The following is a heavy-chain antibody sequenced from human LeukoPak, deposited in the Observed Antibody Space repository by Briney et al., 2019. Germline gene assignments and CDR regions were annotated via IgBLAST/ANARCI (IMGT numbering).Heavy chain of an antibody. CDR1: GGSISSYY. CDR3: ARDSGTTGEVKFDP. J-gene: IGHJ5*02. CDR2: IYNSGSM. V-gene: IGHV4-4*07. Sequence: SETLSLTCTVSGGSISSYYWSWIRQPAGKGLEWIGRIYNSGSMNYNPSLKSRVTMSIDTSKNQFSLNLTSVTAADTAVYYCARDSGTTGEVKFDPWGQGTLVTVSS. D-gene: IGHD3-10*01.